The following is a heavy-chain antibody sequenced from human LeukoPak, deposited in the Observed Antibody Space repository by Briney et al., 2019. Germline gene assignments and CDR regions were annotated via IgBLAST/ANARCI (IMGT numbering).Heavy chain of an antibody. D-gene: IGHD5-18*01. CDR3: ARGGRGYILYYFDY. V-gene: IGHV4-34*01. Sequence: SETLSLTCAVYGESCSGYYWSWIRQPPGKGLEWIGEINHSGSTNYNPSLKSRATISVDTSKNQFSLKLSSVTAADTAVYYCARGGRGYILYYFDYWGQGTLVTVSS. CDR1: GESCSGYY. J-gene: IGHJ4*02. CDR2: INHSGST.